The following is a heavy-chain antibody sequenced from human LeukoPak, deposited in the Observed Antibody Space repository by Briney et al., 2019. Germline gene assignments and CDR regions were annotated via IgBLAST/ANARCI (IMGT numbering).Heavy chain of an antibody. CDR2: ISSNGVGT. CDR3: VKDPHPTFCSGGSCSQH. D-gene: IGHD2-15*01. Sequence: GGSLRLSCAASGLTFSTYSMSWVRQAPGKGLEWVSVISSNGVGTYYADSVKGRFTISRDNSKNTLSLQMKNLRAEDTAVYYCVKDPHPTFCSGGSCSQHWGQGTLVTVSS. CDR1: GLTFSTYS. V-gene: IGHV3-23*01. J-gene: IGHJ4*02.